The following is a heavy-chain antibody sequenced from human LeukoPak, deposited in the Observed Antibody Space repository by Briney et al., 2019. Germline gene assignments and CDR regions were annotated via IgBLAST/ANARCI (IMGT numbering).Heavy chain of an antibody. J-gene: IGHJ4*02. CDR3: TTVPQYYDSSGTPLVSFDY. D-gene: IGHD3-22*01. CDR1: GFTFSNAW. V-gene: IGHV3-15*01. Sequence: GGSLRLSCAASGFTFSNAWMSWVRPAPGKGLEWVGRIKSKTDGGTTDYAAPVKGRFTISRDDSKNTLYLQMNSLKTEDTAVYYCTTVPQYYDSSGTPLVSFDYWGQGTLVTVSS. CDR2: IKSKTDGGTT.